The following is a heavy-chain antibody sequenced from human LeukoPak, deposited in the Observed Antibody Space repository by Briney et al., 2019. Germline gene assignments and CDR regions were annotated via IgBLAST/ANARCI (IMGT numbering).Heavy chain of an antibody. CDR3: ASLGSSWYNFDY. D-gene: IGHD6-13*01. J-gene: IGHJ4*02. CDR1: GYTFTSYG. Sequence: ASVKVPCKASGYTFTSYGINWVRQAPGQGLEWMGWVSPYNGNTNYAQKLQGRVTMTTDTSTSTAYMELRSLRSDDTAVYYCASLGSSWYNFDYWGQGTLVTVSS. CDR2: VSPYNGNT. V-gene: IGHV1-18*01.